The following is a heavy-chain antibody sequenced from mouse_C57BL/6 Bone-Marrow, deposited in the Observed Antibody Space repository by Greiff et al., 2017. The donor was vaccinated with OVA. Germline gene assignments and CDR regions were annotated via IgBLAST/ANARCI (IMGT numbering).Heavy chain of an antibody. CDR3: ARGGYYGSSYGFAY. CDR2: INPGSGGT. CDR1: GYAFTNYL. D-gene: IGHD1-1*01. Sequence: VQLQQSGAELVRPGTSVKVSCKASGYAFTNYLIEWVKQRPGQGLEWIGVINPGSGGTNYNEKFKGKATLTADKSSSTAYMQLSSLTSEDSAVDFCARGGYYGSSYGFAYWGQGTLVTVSA. V-gene: IGHV1-54*01. J-gene: IGHJ3*01.